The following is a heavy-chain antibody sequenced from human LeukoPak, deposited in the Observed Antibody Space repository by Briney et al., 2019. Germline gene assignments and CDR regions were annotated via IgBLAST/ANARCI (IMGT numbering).Heavy chain of an antibody. CDR2: FDPEDGET. Sequence: LRASVKVSCKVSGYTLTELSMHWVRQAPGKGLEWMGGFDPEDGETIYAQKFQGGVTMTEDTSTDTAYMELSSLRSEDTAVYYCATVGGWWELRPQKEYFQHWGQGTLVTVSS. CDR1: GYTLTELS. CDR3: ATVGGWWELRPQKEYFQH. J-gene: IGHJ1*01. V-gene: IGHV1-24*01. D-gene: IGHD1-26*01.